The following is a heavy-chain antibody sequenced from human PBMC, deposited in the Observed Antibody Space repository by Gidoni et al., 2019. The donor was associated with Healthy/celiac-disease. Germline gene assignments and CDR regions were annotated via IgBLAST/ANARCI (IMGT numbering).Heavy chain of an antibody. CDR1: GFTFSSYG. CDR2: IWYDGSNK. J-gene: IGHJ4*02. D-gene: IGHD5-12*01. CDR3: ARDRRDGYGVYFDY. Sequence: QVQLVESGGGVVQPGSSLRLSCAASGFTFSSYGMHWVRQAPGKGLEWVAVIWYDGSNKYYADSVKGRFTISRDNSKNTLYLQMNSLRAEDTAVYYCARDRRDGYGVYFDYWGQGTLVTVSS. V-gene: IGHV3-33*01.